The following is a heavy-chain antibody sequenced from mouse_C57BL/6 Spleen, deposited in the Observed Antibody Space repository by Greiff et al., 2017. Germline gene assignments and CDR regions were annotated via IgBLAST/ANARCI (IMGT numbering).Heavy chain of an antibody. J-gene: IGHJ2*01. D-gene: IGHD1-1*01. V-gene: IGHV1-55*01. CDR1: GYTFTSYW. Sequence: VQLQQPGAELVKPGASVTMSCKASGYTFTSYWITWVKQRPGQGLEWIGDIYPGSGSTNYNEKFKSKATLTVDTSSSTAYMQLSSLTSEDAAVYYCARGYYGSIQRGYLGCWGQSTTLTDSS. CDR2: IYPGSGST. CDR3: ARGYYGSIQRGYLGC.